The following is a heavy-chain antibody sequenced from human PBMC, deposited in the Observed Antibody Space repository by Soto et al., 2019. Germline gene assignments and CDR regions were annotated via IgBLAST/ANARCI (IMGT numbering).Heavy chain of an antibody. V-gene: IGHV4-59*01. D-gene: IGHD3-10*01. CDR1: GGSISSYY. J-gene: IGHJ6*03. CDR3: ASRSMVRGVIIPYYMDV. CDR2: IYYSGST. Sequence: SETLSLTCTVSGGSISSYYWSWIRQPPGKGLEWIGYIYYSGSTNYNPSLKSRVTISVDTSKNQFSLKLSSVTAADTAVYYCASRSMVRGVIIPYYMDVWGKGTTVTVSS.